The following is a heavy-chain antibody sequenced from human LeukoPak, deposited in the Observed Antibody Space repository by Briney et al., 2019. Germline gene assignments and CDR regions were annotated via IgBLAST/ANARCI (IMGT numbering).Heavy chain of an antibody. CDR2: INHSGST. CDR1: GGSFSGYY. J-gene: IGHJ6*03. V-gene: IGHV4-34*01. D-gene: IGHD5-12*01. Sequence: SETLSLTCAVYGGSFSGYYWSWIRQPPGKGLEWIGEINHSGSTNYNPSLKSRVTMSIDTSKNQFSLQLSSVTAADTAVYYCATYSGYGDYYYMDVWGKGTTVTVSS. CDR3: ATYSGYGDYYYMDV.